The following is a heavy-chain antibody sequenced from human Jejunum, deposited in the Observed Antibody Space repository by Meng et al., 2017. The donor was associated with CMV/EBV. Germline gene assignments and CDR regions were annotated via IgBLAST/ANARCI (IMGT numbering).Heavy chain of an antibody. CDR2: IPYAGSNT. CDR3: AKQITVTNYYYYYAMDV. J-gene: IGHJ6*02. V-gene: IGHV3-30*18. CDR1: FSSFG. Sequence: FSSFGLPWVRQAPGKGLEWVAVIPYAGSNTHYADSVKGRFTISRDNSKNTLYLQMNSLRAEDTAVYYCAKQITVTNYYYYYAMDVWGQGTTVTVSS. D-gene: IGHD4-11*01.